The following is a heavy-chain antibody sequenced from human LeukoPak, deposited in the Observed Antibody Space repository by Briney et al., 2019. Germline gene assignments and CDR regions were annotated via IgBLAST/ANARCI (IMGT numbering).Heavy chain of an antibody. J-gene: IGHJ4*02. CDR1: GFTVSSND. CDR3: ARVSNDGLYFDF. V-gene: IGHV3-53*01. CDR2: IYGGSST. D-gene: IGHD1-1*01. Sequence: GGSLRLSCAASGFTVSSNDMSWVRQAPGKGLEWVSVIYGGSSTYYADSVKGRFIISRDNSKNTLFLQMNSLRAEDTAVYYCARVSNDGLYFDFWGQGTLVTVSS.